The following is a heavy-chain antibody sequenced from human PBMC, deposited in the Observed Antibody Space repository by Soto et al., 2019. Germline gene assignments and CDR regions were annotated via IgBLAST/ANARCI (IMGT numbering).Heavy chain of an antibody. CDR1: GYTFTGYH. CDR3: ARDDFWSGYYPYYYYYGMDV. V-gene: IGHV1-2*02. CDR2: INPNSGGT. Sequence: SVKVSCKASGYTFTGYHLHWVRQAPGHGLEWMGWINPNSGGTNYAQKFQGRVTMTRDTSISTAYMELSRLRSDDTAVYYCARDDFWSGYYPYYYYYGMDVWGQGTTVTVSS. D-gene: IGHD3-3*01. J-gene: IGHJ6*02.